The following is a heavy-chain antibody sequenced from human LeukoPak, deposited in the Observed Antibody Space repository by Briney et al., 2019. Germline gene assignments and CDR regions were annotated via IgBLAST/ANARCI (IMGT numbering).Heavy chain of an antibody. V-gene: IGHV3-48*03. J-gene: IGHJ4*02. Sequence: PGGSLRLSCVASGFSFSSYEMNWVRQAPGKGLEWVSFISTSGSTIYYADSVKGRFTISRDNAKNSLWLQMNSLRAEDTAVYYCARAGEYTGNDLDYWGQGTLVTVSS. CDR1: GFSFSSYE. CDR3: ARAGEYTGNDLDY. D-gene: IGHD3-10*01. CDR2: ISTSGSTI.